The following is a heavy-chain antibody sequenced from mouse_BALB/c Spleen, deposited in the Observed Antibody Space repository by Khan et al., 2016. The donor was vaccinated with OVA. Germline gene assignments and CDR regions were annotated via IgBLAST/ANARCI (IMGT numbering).Heavy chain of an antibody. CDR2: INPSNGYT. V-gene: IGHV1-4*01. D-gene: IGHD2-14*01. CDR3: AREGAYYRSDGWFSY. CDR1: GYTFTTYT. J-gene: IGHJ3*01. Sequence: QVQLKQSGAELARPGASVKMSRKASGYTFTTYTMHWVKQRPGQGLEWIGYINPSNGYTNYNQKFKDKSTLTADKSSSTAYMQLSSLTSDYSAVYYCAREGAYYRSDGWFSYWGQGTLVTVSA.